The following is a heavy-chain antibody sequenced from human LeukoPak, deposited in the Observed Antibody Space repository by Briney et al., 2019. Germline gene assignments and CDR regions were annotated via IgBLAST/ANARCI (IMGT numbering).Heavy chain of an antibody. Sequence: PSETLSLTCAVSGSSISSDYYWGWIRQPPGKGLEWIGSINHSGRTYYNPSLTIRVTISVDTSKNQFSLQLNSVTPEDTAVYYCAREFGVGRMGQWLVPTVFDYWGQGTLVTVSS. D-gene: IGHD6-19*01. CDR1: GSSISSDYY. V-gene: IGHV4-38-2*02. CDR2: INHSGRT. J-gene: IGHJ4*02. CDR3: AREFGVGRMGQWLVPTVFDY.